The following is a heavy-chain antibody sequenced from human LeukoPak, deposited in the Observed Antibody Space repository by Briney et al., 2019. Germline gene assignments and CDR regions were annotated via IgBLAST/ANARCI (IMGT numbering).Heavy chain of an antibody. V-gene: IGHV3-21*01. Sequence: PGGSLRLSCAASGFTFSSYSMNWVRQAPGKGLEWVSSISSSSSYIYYADSVKGRFTISRDNAKNSLYLQMNSLRAEDTAVYYCARDLYGGNSLPFDYWGQGTLVTVSS. J-gene: IGHJ4*02. D-gene: IGHD4-23*01. CDR2: ISSSSSYI. CDR3: ARDLYGGNSLPFDY. CDR1: GFTFSSYS.